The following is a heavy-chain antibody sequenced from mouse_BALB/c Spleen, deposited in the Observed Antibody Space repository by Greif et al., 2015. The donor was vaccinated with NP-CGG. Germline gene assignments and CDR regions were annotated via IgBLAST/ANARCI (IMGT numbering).Heavy chain of an antibody. D-gene: IGHD4-1*01. CDR2: IYPGSGNT. J-gene: IGHJ4*01. V-gene: IGHV1-84*02. Sequence: SGPELVKPGASVKISCKASGYTFTDYYINWVKQKPGQGLEWIGWIYPGSGNTKYNEKFKGKATLTVDTSSSTAYMQLSSLTSEDTAVYFCARGTGTEAMDYWGQGTSVTVSS. CDR1: GYTFTDYY. CDR3: ARGTGTEAMDY.